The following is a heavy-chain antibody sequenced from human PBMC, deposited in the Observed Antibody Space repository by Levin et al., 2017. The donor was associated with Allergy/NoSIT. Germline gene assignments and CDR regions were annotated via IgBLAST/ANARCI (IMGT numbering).Heavy chain of an antibody. Sequence: SETLSLTCAVSGGSISSSNWWSWVRQPPGKGLEWIGEIYHSGSTNYNPSLKSRVTISVDKSKNQFSLKLSSVTAADTAVYYCASTIRDYYYYYMDVWGKGTTVTVSS. CDR1: GGSISSSNW. CDR3: ASTIRDYYYYYMDV. D-gene: IGHD5-24*01. CDR2: IYHSGST. V-gene: IGHV4-4*02. J-gene: IGHJ6*03.